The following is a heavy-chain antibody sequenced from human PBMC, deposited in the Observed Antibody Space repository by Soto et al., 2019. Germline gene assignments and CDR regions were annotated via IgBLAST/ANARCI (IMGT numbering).Heavy chain of an antibody. J-gene: IGHJ4*02. CDR1: GYTFTSYD. D-gene: IGHD2-21*02. CDR3: ARSIVVVTALDY. CDR2: MNPNSGNT. V-gene: IGHV1-8*01. Sequence: ASVKVSCKASGYTFTSYDINWVRQATGQGLEWMGWMNPNSGNTGYSQKFQGRVTITRDTSASTAYMELSSLRSEDTAVYYCARSIVVVTALDYWGQGTLVTVPS.